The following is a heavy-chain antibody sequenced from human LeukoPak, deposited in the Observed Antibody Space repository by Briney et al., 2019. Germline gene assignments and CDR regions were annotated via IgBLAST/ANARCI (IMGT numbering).Heavy chain of an antibody. Sequence: PGGSLRLSCAASGFTFSSYGMSWVRQAPGKGLEWVSAISGSGGSTYYADSVKGRFTISRDNSKNTLYLQMNSLRAEDTAVYYCAREGADYYGSGSYYDYWGQGTLVTVSS. CDR3: AREGADYYGSGSYYDY. CDR1: GFTFSSYG. D-gene: IGHD3-10*01. J-gene: IGHJ4*02. CDR2: ISGSGGST. V-gene: IGHV3-23*01.